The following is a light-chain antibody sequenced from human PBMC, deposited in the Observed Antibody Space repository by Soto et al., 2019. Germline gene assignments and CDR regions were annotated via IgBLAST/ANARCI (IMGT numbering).Light chain of an antibody. V-gene: IGLV1-47*01. CDR3: AAWDDSLNSVI. CDR1: SSNIGNNY. J-gene: IGLJ2*01. Sequence: QSVLTKPPSASGTPGQRVSISCSGGSSNIGNNYVYWYQHLPGTAPKLLIYTNNQRPSGVPDRFSASKSGTSATLAISGLRSEDEADYYCAAWDDSLNSVIFGGGTKLTVL. CDR2: TNN.